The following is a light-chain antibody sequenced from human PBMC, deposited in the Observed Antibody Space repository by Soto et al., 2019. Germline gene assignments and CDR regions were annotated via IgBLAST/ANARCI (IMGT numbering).Light chain of an antibody. CDR2: GAS. V-gene: IGKV3-15*01. Sequence: EKVMTQSPATLSVSPGERATLSCRASQSVTSNLAWYQQKPGQAPRLLIYGASTRATGITARVSGSGCRTEFTLTISSLQSEDFAVNYCQQYNAWPLTFGGGTTVDIK. CDR1: QSVTSN. CDR3: QQYNAWPLT. J-gene: IGKJ4*01.